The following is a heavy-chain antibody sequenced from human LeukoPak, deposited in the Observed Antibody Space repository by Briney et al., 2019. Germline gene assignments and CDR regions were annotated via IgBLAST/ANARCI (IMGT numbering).Heavy chain of an antibody. Sequence: ASVKVSCKASGYTFTGYYMHWVRQAPGQGLEWIVWSNPNSGGTNFAQKFQGRVTMTRDTSISTAYMELSRLRSDDTAVYYCARGSYCSGGSCYGCFDYWGQGTLVTVSS. J-gene: IGHJ4*02. CDR3: ARGSYCSGGSCYGCFDY. V-gene: IGHV1-2*02. D-gene: IGHD2-15*01. CDR2: SNPNSGGT. CDR1: GYTFTGYY.